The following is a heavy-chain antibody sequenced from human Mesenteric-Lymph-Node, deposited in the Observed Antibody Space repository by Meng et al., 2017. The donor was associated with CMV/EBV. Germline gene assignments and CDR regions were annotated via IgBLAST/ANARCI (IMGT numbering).Heavy chain of an antibody. J-gene: IGHJ6*02. CDR1: GFTFSNYW. CDR3: AKVVAGYYYGLDV. D-gene: IGHD6-19*01. Sequence: GESLKISCAASGFTFSNYWIHWVRQVPGKGLEWVSGVNWNGGSTGYADSVKGRFTISRDNAKNSLYLQMNSLRAEDTALYYCAKVVAGYYYGLDVWGQGTTVTVSS. V-gene: IGHV3-20*04. CDR2: VNWNGGST.